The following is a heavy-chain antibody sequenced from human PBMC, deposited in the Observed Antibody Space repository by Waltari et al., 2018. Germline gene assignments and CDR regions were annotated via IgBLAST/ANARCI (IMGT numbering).Heavy chain of an antibody. J-gene: IGHJ4*02. CDR3: ARHPNPTKYSSGWYDDY. CDR2: MYPGDSET. V-gene: IGHV5-51*01. Sequence: EVQLVQSGAEVKKPGESLKISCKGSGYSFTSYWIGWVRQMPGKGLEWMGSMYPGDSETRYSPSFQGQVTISADKSISTAYLQGSSLKASDTAMYYCARHPNPTKYSSGWYDDYWGQGTLVTVSS. CDR1: GYSFTSYW. D-gene: IGHD6-19*01.